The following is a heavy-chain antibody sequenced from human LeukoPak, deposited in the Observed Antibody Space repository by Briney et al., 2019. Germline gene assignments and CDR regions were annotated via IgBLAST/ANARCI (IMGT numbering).Heavy chain of an antibody. J-gene: IGHJ4*02. Sequence: GGSLRLSCVASGFTFSSYPMHWIRQAPGKGLEWVAAITYDGSNKYYADSVKGRFTISRDDSKNTLYLQMNSLRAEDTAVYYCAKVRWGSDNALDSWGQGTLVTGSS. CDR3: AKVRWGSDNALDS. CDR2: ITYDGSNK. D-gene: IGHD3-16*01. V-gene: IGHV3-30*04. CDR1: GFTFSSYP.